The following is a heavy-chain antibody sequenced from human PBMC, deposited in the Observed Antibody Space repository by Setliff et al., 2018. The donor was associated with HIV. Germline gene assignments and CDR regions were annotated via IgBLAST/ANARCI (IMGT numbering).Heavy chain of an antibody. V-gene: IGHV3-48*03. CDR2: ISGSGGTI. Sequence: GESLTISCAASGFTFSTYEMNWVRQAPGKGLEWVSYISGSGGTIYYADSVKGRFTISRDNAKKSLYLQVNSLRAEDTAVYYCARSTHYWGQGTLVTVSS. CDR1: GFTFSTYE. CDR3: ARSTHY. J-gene: IGHJ4*02.